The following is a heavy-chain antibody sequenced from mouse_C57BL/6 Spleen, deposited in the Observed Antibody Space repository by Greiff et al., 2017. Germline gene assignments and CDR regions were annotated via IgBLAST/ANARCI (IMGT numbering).Heavy chain of an antibody. Sequence: QVTLKECGPGILQPSQTLSLTCSFSGFSLSTFGMGVGWIRQPSGKGLEWLAHIWWDDDKYYNPTLKSRLTISKETSKNQVFLKIAKVDNADTATYYCARIERLYYDYDVGYGGQGTTLTVSS. CDR1: GFSLSTFGMG. D-gene: IGHD2-4*01. J-gene: IGHJ2*01. CDR3: ARIERLYYDYDVGY. V-gene: IGHV8-8*01. CDR2: IWWDDDK.